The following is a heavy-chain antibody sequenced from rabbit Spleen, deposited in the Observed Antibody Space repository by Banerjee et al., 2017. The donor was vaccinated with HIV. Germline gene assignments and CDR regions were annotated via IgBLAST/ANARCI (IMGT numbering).Heavy chain of an antibody. CDR1: AFSFNNNYY. J-gene: IGHJ4*01. V-gene: IGHV1S45*01. CDR2: IYGGDGIST. CDR3: ARDLVTVIGWNFNL. D-gene: IGHD5-1*01. Sequence: QEQLEESGGGLVKPEGSLTLTCTASAFSFNNNYYMCWVRQAPGKGLEWIACIYGGDGISTAYASWAKGRFTVSKTSSATVTLQMTSLTAADTATYICARDLVTVIGWNFNLWGQGTLVTVS.